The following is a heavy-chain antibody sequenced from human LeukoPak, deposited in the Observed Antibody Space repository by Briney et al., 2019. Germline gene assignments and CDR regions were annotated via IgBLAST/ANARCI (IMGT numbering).Heavy chain of an antibody. Sequence: PSETLSLTCTVSGVSISSHYWGWIRQPPGKGLEWIGYVRDSENTKDNPSLNSPITLSADTSMNQLSLRLSSVTAADTAVYYCATIKRGSIFGYFDFWGQGILVTVSS. CDR1: GVSISSHY. J-gene: IGHJ4*02. CDR3: ATIKRGSIFGYFDF. CDR2: VRDSENT. D-gene: IGHD5-18*01. V-gene: IGHV4-59*11.